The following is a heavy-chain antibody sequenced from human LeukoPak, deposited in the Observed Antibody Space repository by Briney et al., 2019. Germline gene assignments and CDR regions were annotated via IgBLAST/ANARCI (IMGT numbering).Heavy chain of an antibody. Sequence: GESLKISCKCSGYIFTTYWIGWVRPLPGKGLERMGIIYPGDSDTRYSPSFQGQVTISADKSISTAYLQWSSLKASDTAMYYCARQGLSSSSDYWGQGTLVTVSA. V-gene: IGHV5-51*01. CDR1: GYIFTTYW. J-gene: IGHJ4*02. D-gene: IGHD6-6*01. CDR2: IYPGDSDT. CDR3: ARQGLSSSSDY.